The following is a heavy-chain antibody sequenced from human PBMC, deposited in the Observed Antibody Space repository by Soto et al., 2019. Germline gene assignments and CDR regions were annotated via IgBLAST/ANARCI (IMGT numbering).Heavy chain of an antibody. V-gene: IGHV3-30*18. CDR3: AKGGRQWLVTSDFNY. CDR2: VYHDGRNT. Sequence: PGGSLRLSCAASGFTFRSYYMSWVRQPPGKGLEWVAVVYHDGRNTHYADSVKGRFTISRDSSKNTVSLEMTSLRAEDTAVYYCAKGGRQWLVTSDFNYWGQGALVTVSS. CDR1: GFTFRSYY. D-gene: IGHD6-19*01. J-gene: IGHJ4*02.